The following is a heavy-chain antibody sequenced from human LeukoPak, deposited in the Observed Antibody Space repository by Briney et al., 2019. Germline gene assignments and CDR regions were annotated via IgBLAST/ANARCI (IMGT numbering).Heavy chain of an antibody. D-gene: IGHD4-17*01. Sequence: GGSLRLSCTAYRFTFSSYGMHWVRQAPGKGLEWVAFIRYDGSNKYYADFVKGRFTISRDNSKNTVYLQMNSLRAEDTAVYYCAKDRSITTVTPLDNWGPGTLVAVSS. CDR2: IRYDGSNK. CDR3: AKDRSITTVTPLDN. J-gene: IGHJ4*02. V-gene: IGHV3-30*02. CDR1: RFTFSSYG.